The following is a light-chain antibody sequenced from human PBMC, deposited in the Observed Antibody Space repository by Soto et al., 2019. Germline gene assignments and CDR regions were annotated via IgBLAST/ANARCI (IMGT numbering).Light chain of an antibody. V-gene: IGKV1-5*03. CDR1: QTIDSW. CDR3: QQYHIYSGT. CDR2: KPS. J-gene: IGKJ1*01. Sequence: DIQMTQSPSTLSASVGDRVTITCRASQTIDSWLAWYQQRPGKPPNLLIYKPSTLASGVPSRFSGSGSGTEFTLTINSLQPDDFATYYCQQYHIYSGTFGQGTKVEIK.